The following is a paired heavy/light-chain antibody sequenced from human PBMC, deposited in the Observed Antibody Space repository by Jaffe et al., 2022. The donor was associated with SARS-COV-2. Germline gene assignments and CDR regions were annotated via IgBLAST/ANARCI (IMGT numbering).Light chain of an antibody. Sequence: QSALTQPASVSGSPEQSITISCTGTSSDVGSYNLVSWYQQHPGKAPKLMIYEGSKRPSGVSNRFSGSKSGNTASLTISGLQAEDEADYYCGSYAGSSPNVVFGGGTKLTVL. CDR3: GSYAGSSPNVV. V-gene: IGLV2-23*01. CDR1: SSDVGSYNL. CDR2: EGS. J-gene: IGLJ2*01.
Heavy chain of an antibody. V-gene: IGHV3-49*05. CDR3: TRVDMGYCSGGYCYFGGFYFDI. CDR2: IRSKGYGGTT. D-gene: IGHD2-15*01. CDR1: GFTFGDYG. J-gene: IGHJ3*02. Sequence: EVQLVESGGGLVKPGRSLRLSCTASGFTFGDYGMSWFRQAPGKGLEWVGFIRSKGYGGTTEYAASVKGRFTISRDDFKSIAYLQMNSLKTEDTAVYYCTRVDMGYCSGGYCYFGGFYFDIWGQGTMVTVSS.